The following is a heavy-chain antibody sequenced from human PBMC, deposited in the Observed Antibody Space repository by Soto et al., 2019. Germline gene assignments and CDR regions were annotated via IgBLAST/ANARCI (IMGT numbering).Heavy chain of an antibody. Sequence: QVQLVQSGAEVKKPGASVKVSCKASGYTFTSYGISWVRQAPGQGLEWMGWISTYNGNTKYAQKLQGRVTITTDTSTSTAYMELRRLRSADTAVFYCARELVRGVGSDYWGQGTLVTVSS. CDR2: ISTYNGNT. D-gene: IGHD3-10*01. V-gene: IGHV1-18*01. CDR1: GYTFTSYG. CDR3: ARELVRGVGSDY. J-gene: IGHJ4*02.